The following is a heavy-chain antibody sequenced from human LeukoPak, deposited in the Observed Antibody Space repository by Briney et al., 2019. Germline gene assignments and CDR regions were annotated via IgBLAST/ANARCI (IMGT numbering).Heavy chain of an antibody. CDR1: GFTFSSYA. Sequence: PGRSLRLSCAASGFTFSSYAMHWVRQAPGKGLEWVAVISYDGSNKYYADSVKGRFTISRDNSKNTLYLQMNSLRAEDTAVYYCARDKVRGGYSGYDSTPGLSDYWGQGTLVTVSS. CDR3: ARDKVRGGYSGYDSTPGLSDY. D-gene: IGHD5-12*01. CDR2: ISYDGSNK. V-gene: IGHV3-30-3*01. J-gene: IGHJ4*02.